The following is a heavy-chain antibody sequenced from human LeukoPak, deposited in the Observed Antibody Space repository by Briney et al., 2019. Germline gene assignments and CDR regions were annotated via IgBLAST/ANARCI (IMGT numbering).Heavy chain of an antibody. Sequence: SVTLSCKASGCTFSSYAISWVREPPAQGLEWMGGIIPNYGRANYGQKFQGRVTITTGESKRTAYMELSSLRSEDTAVYYCARDRSHGYGDHRAFDIWGQGTMVTVSP. V-gene: IGHV1-69*05. D-gene: IGHD4-17*01. J-gene: IGHJ3*02. CDR3: ARDRSHGYGDHRAFDI. CDR1: GCTFSSYA. CDR2: IIPNYGRA.